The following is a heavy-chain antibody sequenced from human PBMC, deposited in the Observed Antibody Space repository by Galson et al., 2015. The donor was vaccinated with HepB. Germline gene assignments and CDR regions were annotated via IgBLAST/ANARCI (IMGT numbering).Heavy chain of an antibody. CDR2: ISGSDRST. D-gene: IGHD3-10*01. Sequence: SLRLSCAASGFIFSNYAMTWVRQAPGKGLEWVSAISGSDRSTYYADSVKGRFTISRDNSRNTLYLRMNSLRADDTALYFCAKVLLPAYMIRGNPPNSYDYWGQGVLVTVSS. V-gene: IGHV3-23*01. J-gene: IGHJ4*02. CDR3: AKVLLPAYMIRGNPPNSYDY. CDR1: GFIFSNYA.